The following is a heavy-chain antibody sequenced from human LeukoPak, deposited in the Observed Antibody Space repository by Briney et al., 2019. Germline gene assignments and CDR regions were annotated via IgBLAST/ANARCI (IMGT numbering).Heavy chain of an antibody. J-gene: IGHJ4*02. D-gene: IGHD3-22*01. CDR2: ISGSGGST. V-gene: IGHV3-23*01. Sequence: GGSLRLSCAASGFTFNSYAMSWVRQAPGKGLEWVSAISGSGGSTYYADSVKGRFTISRDNSKNTLYLQMNSLRAEDTAVYYCAKDLVIPYYYDSSGPWDYWGQGTLVTVSS. CDR3: AKDLVIPYYYDSSGPWDY. CDR1: GFTFNSYA.